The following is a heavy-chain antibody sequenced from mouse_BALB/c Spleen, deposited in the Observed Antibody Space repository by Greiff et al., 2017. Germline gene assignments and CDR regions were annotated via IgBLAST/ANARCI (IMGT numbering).Heavy chain of an antibody. V-gene: IGHV1-7*01. CDR3: DYYRYDVDY. J-gene: IGHJ2*01. D-gene: IGHD2-14*01. Sequence: QVQLQQSGAELAKPGASVKMSCKASGYTFTSYWMHWVKQRPGQGLEWIGYINPSTGYTEYNQKFKDKATLTADKSSSTAYMQLSSLTSEDSAVYYCDYYRYDVDYWGQGTTLTVSS. CDR2: INPSTGYT. CDR1: GYTFTSYW.